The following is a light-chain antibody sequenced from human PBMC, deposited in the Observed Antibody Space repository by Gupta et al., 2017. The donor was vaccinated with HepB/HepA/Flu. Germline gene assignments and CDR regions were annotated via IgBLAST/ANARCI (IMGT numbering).Light chain of an antibody. J-gene: IGLJ3*02. Sequence: QSVLTQPPSASATPGQRVAISCSGSKSNIGSNHVYWYQQFPGSAPKLLIYRTTQRPSGVPERFSASKSGTSASLAISGLRPEDEADYYCAAWDDSLRGHWVFGGGTKMTVL. CDR2: RTT. CDR3: AAWDDSLRGHWV. V-gene: IGLV1-47*01. CDR1: KSNIGSNH.